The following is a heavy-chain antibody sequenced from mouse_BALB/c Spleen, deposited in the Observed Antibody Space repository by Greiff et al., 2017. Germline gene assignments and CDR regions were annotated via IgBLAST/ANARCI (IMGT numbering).Heavy chain of an antibody. J-gene: IGHJ2*01. V-gene: IGHV1S81*02. CDR2: INPSNGGT. Sequence: VQLQQSGAELVKPGASVKLSCKASGYTFPSYYMYWVKQRPGQGLEWIGEINPSNGGTNFNEKFKSKATLTVDKSSSTAYMQLSSLTSEDSAVYNSTRAVLLRRGDYIEYRGEGTTLTVSS. D-gene: IGHD1-1*01. CDR3: TRAVLLRRGDYIEY. CDR1: GYTFPSYY.